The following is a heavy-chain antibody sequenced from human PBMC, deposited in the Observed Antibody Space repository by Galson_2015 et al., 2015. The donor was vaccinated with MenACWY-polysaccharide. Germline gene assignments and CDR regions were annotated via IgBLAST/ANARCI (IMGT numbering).Heavy chain of an antibody. CDR2: ISYDGSNK. Sequence: SLRLSCAASGFTFSSYAIHWVRQAPGKGLEWVAVISYDGSNKYYADSVKGRSTISRDNSKNTLYLQMNSLRVEDTAVYYCARSYCSRTSCDGMDVWGQGALVTVSS. CDR1: GFTFSSYA. V-gene: IGHV3-30-3*01. CDR3: ARSYCSRTSCDGMDV. D-gene: IGHD2-2*01. J-gene: IGHJ6*02.